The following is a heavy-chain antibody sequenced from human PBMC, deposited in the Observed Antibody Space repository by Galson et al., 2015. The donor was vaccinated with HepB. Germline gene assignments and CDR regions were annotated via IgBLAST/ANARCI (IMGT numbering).Heavy chain of an antibody. CDR3: ARATTNDYVWGFDY. Sequence: SVKVSCKVSGYTFTSYYIHWVRQAPGQGLEWMGIINPSGGKTNYAQKFQGRVTMTRDTSTSTVYMELSSLRSEDTAVYYCARATTNDYVWGFDYWGQGTLVTVSS. D-gene: IGHD3-16*01. CDR2: INPSGGKT. J-gene: IGHJ4*02. CDR1: GYTFTSYY. V-gene: IGHV1-46*01.